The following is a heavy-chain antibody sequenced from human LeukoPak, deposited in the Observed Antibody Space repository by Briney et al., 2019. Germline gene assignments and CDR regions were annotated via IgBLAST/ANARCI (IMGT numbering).Heavy chain of an antibody. J-gene: IGHJ3*02. V-gene: IGHV1-2*02. CDR2: MHPNSGGT. Sequence: GASVKVSCKASGYTFTDYCMHWLRQAPGQGLEWMGWMHPNSGGTNYAQKFQGRVTMTRDTSISTAYMDLSSLRSDDTAVYYCARHTTIFGVAIIDIWGQGIMVTVSS. D-gene: IGHD3-3*01. CDR3: ARHTTIFGVAIIDI. CDR1: GYTFTDYC.